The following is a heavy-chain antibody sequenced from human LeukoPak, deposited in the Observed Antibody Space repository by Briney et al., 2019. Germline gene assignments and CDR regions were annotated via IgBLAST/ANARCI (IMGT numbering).Heavy chain of an antibody. V-gene: IGHV4-59*01. Sequence: SETLSLTCTVSGGSIGTYYWSWIRQPPGKGLEWIGHIYYSGTTNYNPSLKSRVAISVDTSKNQFSLKLSSVTAADTAVYYCARPYSGTYYDAFEIWGQGTMVTVSS. CDR2: IYYSGTT. CDR1: GGSIGTYY. CDR3: ARPYSGTYYDAFEI. D-gene: IGHD1-26*01. J-gene: IGHJ3*02.